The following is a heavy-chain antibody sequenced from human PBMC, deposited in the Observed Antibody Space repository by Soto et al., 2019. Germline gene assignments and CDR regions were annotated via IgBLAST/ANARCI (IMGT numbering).Heavy chain of an antibody. D-gene: IGHD3-9*01. Sequence: SQTLSLTCAISGDSVPSNSAAWNWIRQSPSRGLEWLGRTYYRSKWYNDYAVSVKSRITINPDTSKNQFSLQLNSVTPEDTAVYYCARDRLGYDILTGPRRGMDVWGQGTMVTVSS. CDR3: ARDRLGYDILTGPRRGMDV. V-gene: IGHV6-1*01. CDR2: TYYRSKWYN. CDR1: GDSVPSNSAA. J-gene: IGHJ6*02.